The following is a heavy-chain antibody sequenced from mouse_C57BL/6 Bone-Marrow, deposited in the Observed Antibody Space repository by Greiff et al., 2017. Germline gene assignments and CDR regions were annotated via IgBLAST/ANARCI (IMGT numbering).Heavy chain of an antibody. Sequence: QVQLKQSGAELVRPGASVTLSCKASGYTFTDYEMHWVKQTPVHGLEWIGAIDPETGGTAYNQKFKGKAILTADKSSSTAYMELRSLTSEDSAVYYCTRWGYYTPFAYWGQGTLVTVSA. CDR1: GYTFTDYE. V-gene: IGHV1-15*01. D-gene: IGHD2-12*01. J-gene: IGHJ3*01. CDR3: TRWGYYTPFAY. CDR2: IDPETGGT.